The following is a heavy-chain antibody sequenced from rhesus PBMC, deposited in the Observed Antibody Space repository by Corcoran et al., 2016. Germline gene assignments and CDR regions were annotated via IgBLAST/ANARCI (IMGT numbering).Heavy chain of an antibody. D-gene: IGHD1-44*01. CDR1: GGSFGSSH. Sequence: QLQLQESGPGLVKPSETLSVPCSVSGGSFGSSHWSWIRQAPGKGLEWMGYIYGGGRTTNYNPSLKSRVTLSVDTSKNQFSLKLNSVTAADTAVYYCARIGNYNFDFWGQGLLVTVSS. J-gene: IGHJ4*01. CDR2: IYGGGRTT. V-gene: IGHV4-169*01. CDR3: ARIGNYNFDF.